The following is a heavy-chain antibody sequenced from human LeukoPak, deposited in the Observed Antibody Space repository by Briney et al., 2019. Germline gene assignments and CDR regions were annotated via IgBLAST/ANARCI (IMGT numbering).Heavy chain of an antibody. CDR3: ARGSSTSWIQLWSGEKFDY. J-gene: IGHJ4*02. V-gene: IGHV1-46*01. Sequence: ASVKVSCKASGYTFTSYYMHWVRQAPGQGLEWMGIINPSGGSTSYAQKFQGRVTMTRDTSTSTVYMELSSLRSEDTAVYYCARGSSTSWIQLWSGEKFDYWGQGTLVTVSS. CDR2: INPSGGST. D-gene: IGHD5-18*01. CDR1: GYTFTSYY.